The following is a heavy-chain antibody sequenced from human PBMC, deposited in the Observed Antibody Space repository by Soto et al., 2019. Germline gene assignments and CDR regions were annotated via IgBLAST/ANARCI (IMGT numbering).Heavy chain of an antibody. Sequence: QVQLVESGGGVVQPGRSLRLSCAASGFTFSSYGMHWVRQAPGKGLEWVAVIWYDGSNKYYADSVKGRFTISRDNSKNALVLQMNSLRGEDTAVYYCARFMWLRHYFDYWGQGTLVTVSS. CDR3: ARFMWLRHYFDY. D-gene: IGHD5-12*01. V-gene: IGHV3-33*01. J-gene: IGHJ4*02. CDR2: IWYDGSNK. CDR1: GFTFSSYG.